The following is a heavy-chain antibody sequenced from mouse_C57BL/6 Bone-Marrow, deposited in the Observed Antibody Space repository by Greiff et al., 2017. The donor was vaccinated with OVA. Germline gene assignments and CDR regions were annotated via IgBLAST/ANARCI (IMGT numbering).Heavy chain of an antibody. D-gene: IGHD1-1*01. J-gene: IGHJ2*01. V-gene: IGHV5-6*01. CDR1: GFTFSSYG. CDR3: ARRGYGSSFFDY. Sequence: EVQVVESGGDLVKPGGSLKLSCAASGFTFSSYGMSWVRQTPDKRLEWVATISSGGSSTYYPDSVKGRFTISRDNAKNTLYLQMSSLKSEDTAMYYCARRGYGSSFFDYWGQGTTLTVSS. CDR2: ISSGGSST.